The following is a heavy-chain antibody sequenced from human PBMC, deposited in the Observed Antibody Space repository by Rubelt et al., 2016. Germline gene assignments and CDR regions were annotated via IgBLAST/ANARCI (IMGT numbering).Heavy chain of an antibody. CDR1: GYSISSGYY. V-gene: IGHV4-38-2*02. CDR3: ARGGYSSSSSWFDP. CDR2: IYHSGST. Sequence: QVQLQESGPGLVKPSETLSLTCTVSGYSISSGYYWGWIRQPPGKGLEWIGSIYHSGSTYYNPSLKSRVTISVATSKNQFSLKLSSVTAADTAVYYCARGGYSSSSSWFDPWGQGTLVTVSS. J-gene: IGHJ5*02. D-gene: IGHD6-6*01.